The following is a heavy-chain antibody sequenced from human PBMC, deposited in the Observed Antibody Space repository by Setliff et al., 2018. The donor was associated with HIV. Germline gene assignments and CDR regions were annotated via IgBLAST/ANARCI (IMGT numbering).Heavy chain of an antibody. Sequence: GSLRLSCAASGFTFSSYSMNWVRQAPGKGLEWVSYINSGGSTYYADSVKGRFIISRDNSKNTLYLQMNSLRAEDTAVYYCARDPGRYNGMDVWGQGTTVTVSS. CDR1: GFTFSSYS. V-gene: IGHV3-66*01. J-gene: IGHJ6*02. CDR3: ARDPGRYNGMDV. D-gene: IGHD1-20*01. CDR2: INSGGST.